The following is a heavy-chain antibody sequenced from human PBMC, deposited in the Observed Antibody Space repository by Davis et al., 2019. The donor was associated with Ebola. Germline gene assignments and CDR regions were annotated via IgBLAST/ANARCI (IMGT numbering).Heavy chain of an antibody. V-gene: IGHV3-7*01. CDR3: ARGRRWLQFDY. CDR1: GFTFSSYW. CDR2: IKQDGSEK. D-gene: IGHD5-24*01. J-gene: IGHJ4*02. Sequence: GESLKISCAASGFTFSSYWMSWVRQAPGKGLEWVANIKQDGSEKYYVDSVKGRFTISRDNAKNSLYLQMNSLRAEDAAVYYCARGRRWLQFDYWGQGTLVTVSS.